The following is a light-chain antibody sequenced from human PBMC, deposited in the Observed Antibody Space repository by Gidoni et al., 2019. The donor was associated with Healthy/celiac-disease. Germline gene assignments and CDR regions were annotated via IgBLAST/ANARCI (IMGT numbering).Light chain of an antibody. CDR2: DAS. CDR3: QQRSNWLLT. Sequence: IVLTQSPATLSLSPGERATLSCRASQSVSSYLAWYQQKPGQAPRLLIYDASNRATGIPARFSGSESGTDFTLTISSLEPEDFAVYYCQQRSNWLLTFGGGTKVEIK. CDR1: QSVSSY. J-gene: IGKJ4*01. V-gene: IGKV3-11*01.